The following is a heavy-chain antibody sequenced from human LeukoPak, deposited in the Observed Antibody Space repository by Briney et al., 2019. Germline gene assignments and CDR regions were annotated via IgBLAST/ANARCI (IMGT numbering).Heavy chain of an antibody. D-gene: IGHD3-22*01. Sequence: PWGSLRLSCAASGFTFSSYAMSWVRQAPGKGLEWVSAISGSGGSTYYADSVKGRFTISRDNSKNTLYLQMNSLRAEDTAVYYCAKDFRGSSGYYYYYYYMDVWGKGTTVTISS. CDR3: AKDFRGSSGYYYYYYYMDV. J-gene: IGHJ6*03. CDR1: GFTFSSYA. CDR2: ISGSGGST. V-gene: IGHV3-23*01.